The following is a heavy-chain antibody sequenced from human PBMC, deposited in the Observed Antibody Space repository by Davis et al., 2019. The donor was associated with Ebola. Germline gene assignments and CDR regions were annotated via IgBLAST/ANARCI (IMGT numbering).Heavy chain of an antibody. J-gene: IGHJ6*02. CDR2: IYPGDSDT. V-gene: IGHV5-51*01. CDR1: GYSFTSYW. D-gene: IGHD1-26*01. Sequence: GESLKISCKGSGYSFTSYWIGWVRQMPGKGLKWMGIIYPGDSDTRYSPSFQGQVTISADKSISTAYLQWSSLKASDTAMYYCARHKTSYGDYYYGMDVWGQGTTVTVSS. CDR3: ARHKTSYGDYYYGMDV.